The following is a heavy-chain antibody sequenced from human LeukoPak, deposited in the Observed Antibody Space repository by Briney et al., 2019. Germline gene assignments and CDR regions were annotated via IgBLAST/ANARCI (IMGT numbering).Heavy chain of an antibody. D-gene: IGHD6-13*01. CDR2: IYYSGST. Sequence: SETLSLTCTVSGGSISSYYWSWIRQPPGKGLEWIGYIYYSGSTNYNPSLKSRVTISVDTSKNQFSLKLSSVTAADTAVYYCARNNAGIAAAGNPYFDYWGQGTLVTVSS. CDR1: GGSISSYY. CDR3: ARNNAGIAAAGNPYFDY. V-gene: IGHV4-59*12. J-gene: IGHJ4*02.